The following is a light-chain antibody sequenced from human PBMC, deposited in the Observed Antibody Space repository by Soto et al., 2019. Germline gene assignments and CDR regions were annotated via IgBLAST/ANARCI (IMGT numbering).Light chain of an antibody. Sequence: QSALTQPASVSGSPGQSITISCTGTSSDVGAYNYVSWYQQHPGKAPKLMISEVSDRPTGVSNRFSGSKSGNTASLTISGLHAEDEADYYCSSYTSSNTLVFGGGTKLTVL. J-gene: IGLJ2*01. CDR3: SSYTSSNTLV. V-gene: IGLV2-14*01. CDR2: EVS. CDR1: SSDVGAYNY.